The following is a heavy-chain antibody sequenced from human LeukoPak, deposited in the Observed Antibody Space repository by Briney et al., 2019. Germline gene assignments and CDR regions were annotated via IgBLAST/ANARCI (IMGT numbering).Heavy chain of an antibody. CDR3: ARDKTDDYVWGSYRYTYLAFDY. Sequence: GGSLRLSCAASGFTFSSYEMNWVRQAPGKGLEWVSYISSSGSTIYYADSVKGRFTISRDNAKNSLYLQINSLRAEDTAVYYCARDKTDDYVWGSYRYTYLAFDYWGQGTLVTVSS. CDR1: GFTFSSYE. D-gene: IGHD3-16*02. J-gene: IGHJ4*02. V-gene: IGHV3-48*03. CDR2: ISSSGSTI.